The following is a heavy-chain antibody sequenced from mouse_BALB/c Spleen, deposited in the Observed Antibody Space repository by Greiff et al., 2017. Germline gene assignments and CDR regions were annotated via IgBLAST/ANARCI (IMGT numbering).Heavy chain of an antibody. CDR1: GYAFSSSW. CDR2: IYPGDGDT. J-gene: IGHJ4*01. D-gene: IGHD2-2*01. Sequence: VQLQQSGPELVKPGASVKISCKASGYAFSSSWMNWVKQRPGQGLEWIGRIYPGDGDTNYNGKFKGKATLTADKSSSTAYMQLSSLTSVDSAVYFCARYGYDGYAMDYWGQGTSVTVSS. V-gene: IGHV1-82*01. CDR3: ARYGYDGYAMDY.